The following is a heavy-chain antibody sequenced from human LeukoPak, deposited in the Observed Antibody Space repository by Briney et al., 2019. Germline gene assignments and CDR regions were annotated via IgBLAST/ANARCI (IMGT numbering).Heavy chain of an antibody. Sequence: GGSLRLSCAASGFTFSGFAMSWVRRTPGKGLEWVSGISGSGDNTLYADSVKGRFTISRDNSKNTLYLEMNSLRAEDTAIYYCAKEELIVGATFFDYWGQGTLVTVSS. CDR1: GFTFSGFA. CDR2: ISGSGDNT. CDR3: AKEELIVGATFFDY. J-gene: IGHJ4*02. D-gene: IGHD1-26*01. V-gene: IGHV3-23*01.